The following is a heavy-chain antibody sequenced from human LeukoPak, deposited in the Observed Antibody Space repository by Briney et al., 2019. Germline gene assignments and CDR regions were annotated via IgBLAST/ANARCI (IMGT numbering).Heavy chain of an antibody. CDR2: ISAYNGNT. CDR1: GYTFTSYG. CDR3: VARDEGRFLDYFDY. Sequence: ASVKVSCKASGYTFTSYGISWVRQAPGQGLEWMGWISAYNGNTNYAQKLQGRVTMTTDTSTSTAYMELRSLRSDDTAVYYCVARDEGRFLDYFDYWGQGTLVTVSS. D-gene: IGHD3-3*01. V-gene: IGHV1-18*01. J-gene: IGHJ4*02.